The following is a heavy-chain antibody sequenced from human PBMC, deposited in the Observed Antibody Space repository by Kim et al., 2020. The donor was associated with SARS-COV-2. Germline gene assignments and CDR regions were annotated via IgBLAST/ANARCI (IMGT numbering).Heavy chain of an antibody. V-gene: IGHV3-9*01. J-gene: IGHJ4*02. Sequence: GGSLRLSCAGSGFTFDEYAMHWVRQAPGKGLEWVSGIFSSGRTGYADSMKGRVTISRDNAKNLLYLQINSLTLEDTAFYYCIKDIVAGGADSLGPGTLVT. D-gene: IGHD3-16*01. CDR3: IKDIVAGGADS. CDR2: IFSSGRT. CDR1: GFTFDEYA.